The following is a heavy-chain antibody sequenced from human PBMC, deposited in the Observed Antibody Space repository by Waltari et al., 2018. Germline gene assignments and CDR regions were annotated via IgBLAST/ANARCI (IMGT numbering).Heavy chain of an antibody. Sequence: QVQLQESGPGLVKPSETLSLPCTVSSGSISGYYWTWIRQPPKKELEWIGYVYYGGSTNYNPSLKSRVTMSTDTTKNQFSLKLNSVTAADTARYYCARGRYSNYYFDYWGQGILVTVSS. D-gene: IGHD4-4*01. CDR1: SGSISGYY. V-gene: IGHV4-59*01. J-gene: IGHJ4*02. CDR2: VYYGGST. CDR3: ARGRYSNYYFDY.